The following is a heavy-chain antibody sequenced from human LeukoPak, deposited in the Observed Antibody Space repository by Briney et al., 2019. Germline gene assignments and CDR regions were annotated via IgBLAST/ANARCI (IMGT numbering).Heavy chain of an antibody. D-gene: IGHD4-17*01. CDR3: ARVRYGDNSMDV. J-gene: IGHJ6*03. Sequence: SETLSLTCTVTDASISSYYWSWIRQPPGKGLEWIGYIYYSGSTKYNPSLKSRVTISADTSKTQFSLRLSSVIAGDTAVYYCARVRYGDNSMDVWGKGTTVTVSS. CDR2: IYYSGST. V-gene: IGHV4-59*01. CDR1: DASISSYY.